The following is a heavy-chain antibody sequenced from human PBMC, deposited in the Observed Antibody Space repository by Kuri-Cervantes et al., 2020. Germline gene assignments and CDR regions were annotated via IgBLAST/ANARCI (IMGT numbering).Heavy chain of an antibody. CDR3: ARGRPGYSSGWYYFDY. Sequence: GGSLRLSCAASGFTFDDYAMHWVRQAPGKGLEWVSGISWNSGSIVYADSVKGRFTIARDNDKKSLYLQMNSLRAEDTALYYCARGRPGYSSGWYYFDYWGQGTLVTVSS. V-gene: IGHV3-9*01. J-gene: IGHJ4*02. CDR1: GFTFDDYA. CDR2: ISWNSGSI. D-gene: IGHD6-19*01.